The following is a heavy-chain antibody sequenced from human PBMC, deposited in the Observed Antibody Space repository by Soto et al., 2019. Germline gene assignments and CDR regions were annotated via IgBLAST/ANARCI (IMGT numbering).Heavy chain of an antibody. CDR2: IVPVFGRP. CDR1: GGSFSNFG. V-gene: IGHV1-69*01. CDR3: AREGSGYNF. D-gene: IGHD5-12*01. J-gene: IGHJ4*02. Sequence: QVQLVQSGAELKKPGSSVKVSCKASGGSFSNFGISWVRQAPGQGLEWMGGIVPVFGRPNYAQRFRGRLTITADESTSTGYMELISLRSDDTAVYDCAREGSGYNFWGQGTQVNVSS.